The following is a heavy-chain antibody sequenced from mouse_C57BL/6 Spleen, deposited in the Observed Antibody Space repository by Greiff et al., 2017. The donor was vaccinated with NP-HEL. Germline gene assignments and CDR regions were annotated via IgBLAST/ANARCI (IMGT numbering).Heavy chain of an antibody. CDR2: INPNNGGT. Sequence: EVQLQQSGPELVKPGASVKMSCKASGYTFTDYNMHWVKQSHGKSLEWIGYINPNNGGTSYNQKFKGKATLTVNKSSSTAYMELRSLTSEDSAVYYCARSNYDGYYVFAYWGQGTLVTVSA. CDR3: ARSNYDGYYVFAY. J-gene: IGHJ3*01. D-gene: IGHD2-3*01. CDR1: GYTFTDYN. V-gene: IGHV1-22*01.